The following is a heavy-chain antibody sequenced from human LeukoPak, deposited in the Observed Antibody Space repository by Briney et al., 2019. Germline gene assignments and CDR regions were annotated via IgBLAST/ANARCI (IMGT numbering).Heavy chain of an antibody. D-gene: IGHD6-13*01. CDR1: GFTLSSYW. CDR3: AKDRAAAALYYMDV. Sequence: GGFLRLSCAASGFTLSSYWMSWVRQAPGKGLEWVANIKQDGSEKYYVDSVKGRFTISRDNAKNSLYLQMNSLRAEDMALYYCAKDRAAAALYYMDVWGKGTTVTVSS. J-gene: IGHJ6*03. CDR2: IKQDGSEK. V-gene: IGHV3-7*03.